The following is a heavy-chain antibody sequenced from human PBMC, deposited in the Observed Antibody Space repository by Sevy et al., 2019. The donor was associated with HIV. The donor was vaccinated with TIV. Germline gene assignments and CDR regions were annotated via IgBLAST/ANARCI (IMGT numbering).Heavy chain of an antibody. V-gene: IGHV4-30-4*01. CDR3: ARTWSGSCSP. CDR2: IYYSGST. D-gene: IGHD2-15*01. Sequence: SETLSLTCTVSGGSISSGDYYWSWIRQPPGKGREWIGYIYYSGSTYYNPSLKSRVTISVDTSKNQFSLMLSSVTAADTAVYYWARTWSGSCSPWGQGTLVTVSS. J-gene: IGHJ5*02. CDR1: GGSISSGDYY.